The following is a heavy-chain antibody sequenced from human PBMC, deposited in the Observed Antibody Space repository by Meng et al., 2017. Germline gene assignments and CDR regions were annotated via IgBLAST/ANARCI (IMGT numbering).Heavy chain of an antibody. D-gene: IGHD3-22*01. CDR3: ARDLYYDRPSGFDY. Sequence: GESLKISCAASGFTFSSHEMNWVRQAPGKGLEWVSYISSSGSTIYYADSVKGRFTISRDNAKNSLYLQMNSLRAEDTAVYYCARDLYYDRPSGFDYWGQGTLVTVSS. CDR2: ISSSGSTI. J-gene: IGHJ4*02. V-gene: IGHV3-48*03. CDR1: GFTFSSHE.